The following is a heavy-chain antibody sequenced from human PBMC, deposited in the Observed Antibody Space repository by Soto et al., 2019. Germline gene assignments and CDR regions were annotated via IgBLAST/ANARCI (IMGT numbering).Heavy chain of an antibody. J-gene: IGHJ4*02. D-gene: IGHD1-7*01. CDR2: IAYGGSKK. CDR3: ARRTGTAPRFDY. Sequence: QVQLVESGGGVGQPGRSLRLSCSASGFTFSDFEMYWVRQAPGKGLDWVSFIAYGGSKKYYAGSVKGRFTVSRDNSENTRFLLLNSLRPPETPVYFCARRTGTAPRFDYWGQGTLVTVSS. CDR1: GFTFSDFE. V-gene: IGHV3-30-3*01.